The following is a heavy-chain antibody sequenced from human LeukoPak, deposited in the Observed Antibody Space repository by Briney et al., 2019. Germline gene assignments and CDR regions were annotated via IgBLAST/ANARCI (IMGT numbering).Heavy chain of an antibody. J-gene: IGHJ4*02. D-gene: IGHD2-15*01. V-gene: IGHV3-30*02. CDR2: IRYDESIK. CDR1: GFTFSTYG. Sequence: PGGSLRLSCAASGFTFSTYGMHWVRQAPGKGLEWVAFIRYDESIKNYVDSVKGRFTISRDNSKNTLYLQMNSLRPEDTAVYYCVKDVALRSGGSDDDWGQGTLVTVSS. CDR3: VKDVALRSGGSDDD.